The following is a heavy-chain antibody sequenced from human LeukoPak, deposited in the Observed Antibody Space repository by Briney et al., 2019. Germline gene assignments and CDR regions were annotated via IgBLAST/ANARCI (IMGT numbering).Heavy chain of an antibody. Sequence: ASVTVSCKASGYTFTSYGIIWVRQAPGQGLEWMGWISAYNGNTNYARKLQGRVTMTTDTSTSTAYMELRSLRSDDTAVYYCARGRKSSSSAYNWFDPWGQGTLVTVSS. D-gene: IGHD6-6*01. CDR3: ARGRKSSSSAYNWFDP. CDR2: ISAYNGNT. CDR1: GYTFTSYG. V-gene: IGHV1-18*01. J-gene: IGHJ5*02.